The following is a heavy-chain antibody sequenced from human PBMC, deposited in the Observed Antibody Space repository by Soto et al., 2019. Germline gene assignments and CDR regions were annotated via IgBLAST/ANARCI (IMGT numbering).Heavy chain of an antibody. J-gene: IGHJ4*02. CDR2: IYSGHTT. V-gene: IGHV3-53*01. CDR1: GFIVSSNQ. Sequence: GGSLRLSCVASGFIVSSNQMSWVRQSPGKGLEWVSVIYSGHTTYYADSVEGRFTISRDDSKNTLYLQMNSLRVEDTAVYYCVRGPSDHKLRLVEWPYGDYWGQGALVTVSS. CDR3: VRGPSDHKLRLVEWPYGDY. D-gene: IGHD3-3*01.